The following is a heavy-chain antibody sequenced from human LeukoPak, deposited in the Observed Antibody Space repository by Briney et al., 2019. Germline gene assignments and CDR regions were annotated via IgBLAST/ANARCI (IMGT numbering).Heavy chain of an antibody. V-gene: IGHV4-30-2*01. D-gene: IGHD3-10*01. Sequence: SETLSLTCAVSGGSISSGGYSWSWIRQPPGKGLEWIGYIYHSGSTYYNPSLKSRVTISVDRSKNQFSLKLSSVTAADTAMYYCAGMVRGVISMAFDYWGQGTLVTVSS. CDR2: IYHSGST. CDR3: AGMVRGVISMAFDY. J-gene: IGHJ4*02. CDR1: GGSISSGGYS.